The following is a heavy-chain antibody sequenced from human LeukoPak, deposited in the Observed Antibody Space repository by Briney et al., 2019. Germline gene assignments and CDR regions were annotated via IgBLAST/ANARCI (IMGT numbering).Heavy chain of an antibody. V-gene: IGHV5-51*01. D-gene: IGHD5-18*01. CDR1: GYSFTSYW. CDR2: IYPGDSDT. J-gene: IGHJ6*02. Sequence: GESLKISCKGSGYSFTSYWIGWVRQMPGKGLEWMGIIYPGDSDTRYSPSFQGQVTISADKSISTAYLQWSSLKASDTAMYYCARHGRTQLWLRRSDYYYGMDVWGQGTTVTVSS. CDR3: ARHGRTQLWLRRSDYYYGMDV.